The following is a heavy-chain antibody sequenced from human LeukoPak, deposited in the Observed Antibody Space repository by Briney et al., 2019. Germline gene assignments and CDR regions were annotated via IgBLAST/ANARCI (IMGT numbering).Heavy chain of an antibody. CDR3: ARAGSSSWYGPYYYYYGMDV. CDR2: IWYDGSNK. Sequence: SGRSLRLSCAASGFTFSSYGMHWVRQAPGKGLEWVAVIWYDGSNKYYADSVKGRFTISRDNAKNSLYLQMNSLRAEDTAVYYCARAGSSSWYGPYYYYYGMDVWGQGTTVTVSS. CDR1: GFTFSSYG. J-gene: IGHJ6*02. V-gene: IGHV3-33*01. D-gene: IGHD6-13*01.